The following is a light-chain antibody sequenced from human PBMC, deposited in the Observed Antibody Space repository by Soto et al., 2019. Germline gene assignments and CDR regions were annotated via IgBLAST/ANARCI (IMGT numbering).Light chain of an antibody. Sequence: QSVLTQPASVSGSPGQSITISCTGTSSDIGSYNYVSWYQHYPGKGPRLLIYEVTNRPSGVSNRFSGSKSGNTASLTISGLQAEDDADYYCCSYRSSRTWVFGGGTKVTVL. CDR2: EVT. V-gene: IGLV2-14*01. J-gene: IGLJ3*02. CDR1: SSDIGSYNY. CDR3: CSYRSSRTWV.